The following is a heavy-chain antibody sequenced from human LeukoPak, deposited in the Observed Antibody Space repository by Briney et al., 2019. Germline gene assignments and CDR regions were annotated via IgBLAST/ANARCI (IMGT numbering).Heavy chain of an antibody. V-gene: IGHV3-48*01. CDR2: ISSSSSTI. D-gene: IGHD1-26*01. Sequence: GGSLRLSCAASGFTFSSYSMNWVRQAPGKGLEWGSYISSSSSTIYYADSVKGRFTISRDNAKNSLYLQMNSLRAEDTAVYYCARVSGSYYGYFDYCGQGTLVTVSS. CDR1: GFTFSSYS. CDR3: ARVSGSYYGYFDY. J-gene: IGHJ4*02.